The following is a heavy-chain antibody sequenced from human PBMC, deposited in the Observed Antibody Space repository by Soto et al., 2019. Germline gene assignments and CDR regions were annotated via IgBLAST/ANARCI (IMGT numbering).Heavy chain of an antibody. J-gene: IGHJ4*02. D-gene: IGHD1-7*01. CDR2: ISGSGGST. CDR1: GFTFSSYA. V-gene: IGHV3-23*01. CDR3: ANILNRITGTINP. Sequence: EVQLLESGGGLVQPGGSLRLSCAASGFTFSSYAMSWVRQAPGKGLKWVSAISGSGGSTYYADSVKGRFTISRDNSKNTLYLQMNSLRAEDTAVYYCANILNRITGTINPWGQGTLVTVSS.